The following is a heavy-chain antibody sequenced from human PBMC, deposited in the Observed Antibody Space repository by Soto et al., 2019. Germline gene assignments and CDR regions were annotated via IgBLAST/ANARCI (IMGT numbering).Heavy chain of an antibody. J-gene: IGHJ4*02. CDR1: GGSISSGGYY. CDR3: ARSGYSYGPNPLLY. CDR2: IYYSGST. Sequence: SETLSLTCTVSGGSISSGGYYWIWIRQHPGKGLEWIGYIYYSGSTYYNPSLKSRATISVDTSKNQFSLKLSSVTAADTAVYYCARSGYSYGPNPLLYWGQGTLVTVS. D-gene: IGHD5-18*01. V-gene: IGHV4-31*03.